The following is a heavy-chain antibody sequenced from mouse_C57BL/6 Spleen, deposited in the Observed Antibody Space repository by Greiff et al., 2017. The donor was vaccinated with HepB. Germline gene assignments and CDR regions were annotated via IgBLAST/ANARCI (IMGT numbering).Heavy chain of an antibody. CDR3: ARGGYYYAMDY. CDR1: GYTFTSYT. J-gene: IGHJ4*01. V-gene: IGHV1-4*01. Sequence: QVQLQQSGAELARPGASVKMSCKASGYTFTSYTMHWVKQRPGQGLEWIGYINPSSGYTKYNQKFKDKATLTADKSSSTAYMQLSSLTSEDSAVYDCARGGYYYAMDYWGQGTSVTVSS. CDR2: INPSSGYT.